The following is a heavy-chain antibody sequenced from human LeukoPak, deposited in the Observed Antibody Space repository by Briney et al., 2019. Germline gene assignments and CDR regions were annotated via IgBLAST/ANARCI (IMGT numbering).Heavy chain of an antibody. Sequence: GGSLRLSCAASGFTFSSYGMHWVRQAPGKGLEWVAVISYDGSNKYYADSVKGRFTISRDSSKNTLFLHMNTLRAEDTAIYYCAKDRTVGASYWYFGLWGRGTLVTVSS. D-gene: IGHD1-26*01. V-gene: IGHV3-30*18. CDR3: AKDRTVGASYWYFGL. J-gene: IGHJ2*01. CDR2: ISYDGSNK. CDR1: GFTFSSYG.